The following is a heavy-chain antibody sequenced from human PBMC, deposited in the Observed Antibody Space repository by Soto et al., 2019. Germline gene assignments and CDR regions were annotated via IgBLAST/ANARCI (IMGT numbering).Heavy chain of an antibody. CDR2: IYYSGST. Sequence: PSETLSLTCTVSGGSISSSSYYWGWIRQPPGKGLEWIGSIYYSGSTYYNPSLKSRVTISVDTSKNQFSLKLSSVTAADTAVYYCARHRGDNWNPYNWFDPWGQGTLVT. J-gene: IGHJ5*02. D-gene: IGHD1-1*01. CDR3: ARHRGDNWNPYNWFDP. V-gene: IGHV4-39*01. CDR1: GGSISSSSYY.